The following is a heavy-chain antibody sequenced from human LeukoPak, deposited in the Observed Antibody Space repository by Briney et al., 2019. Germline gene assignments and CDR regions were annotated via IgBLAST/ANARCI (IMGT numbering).Heavy chain of an antibody. Sequence: PGGSLRLSCAASGFTFSSYSMNWVRQAPGKGLEWVSYISSSSSTIYYADSVKGRFTISRDNAKNSLYLQMNSLRAEDTALYYCAKSRSAVAGEIECYFDYWGQGTLVTVSS. D-gene: IGHD6-19*01. J-gene: IGHJ4*02. V-gene: IGHV3-48*01. CDR1: GFTFSSYS. CDR2: ISSSSSTI. CDR3: AKSRSAVAGEIECYFDY.